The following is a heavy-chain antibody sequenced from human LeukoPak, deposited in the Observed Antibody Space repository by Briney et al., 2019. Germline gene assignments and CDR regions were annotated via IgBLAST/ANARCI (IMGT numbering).Heavy chain of an antibody. CDR2: INSDGSST. D-gene: IGHD6-19*01. Sequence: GGSLRLSCAASGFTFSSYWMHWVRQAPGKGLVWVSRINSDGSSTSYADSVKGRFTISRDNSKNTLYLQMNSLRAEDTAVYYCAREPGIAVAGHGDYWGQGTLVTVSS. V-gene: IGHV3-74*01. CDR1: GFTFSSYW. J-gene: IGHJ4*02. CDR3: AREPGIAVAGHGDY.